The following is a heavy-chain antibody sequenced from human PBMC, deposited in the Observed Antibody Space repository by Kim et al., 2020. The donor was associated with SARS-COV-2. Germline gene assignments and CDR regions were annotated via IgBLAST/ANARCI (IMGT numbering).Heavy chain of an antibody. CDR2: IYYSGST. J-gene: IGHJ5*02. V-gene: IGHV4-31*03. Sequence: SETLSLTCTVSGGSISSGGYYWSWIRQHPGKGLEWIGYIYYSGSTYYNPSLKSRVTISVDTSKNQFSLKLSSVTAADTALYYCARAPGQWLAGGDYWFDPWGQGTLVTVSS. D-gene: IGHD6-19*01. CDR3: ARAPGQWLAGGDYWFDP. CDR1: GGSISSGGYY.